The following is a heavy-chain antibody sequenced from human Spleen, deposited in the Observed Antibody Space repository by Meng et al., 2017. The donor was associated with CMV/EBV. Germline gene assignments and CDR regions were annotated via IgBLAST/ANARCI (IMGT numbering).Heavy chain of an antibody. J-gene: IGHJ5*02. CDR1: GGSISSNY. Sequence: GSLRLSCTVSGGSISSNYWSWIRQPPGRGLEWIGHIYYSGSTNYNPSLKSRVTISVDTSKNQFSLKLSSVTAADTAVYYCGRQFGDCTSTSCYTNWVDPWGQGTLVTVSS. CDR2: IYYSGST. D-gene: IGHD2-2*01. V-gene: IGHV4-59*01. CDR3: GRQFGDCTSTSCYTNWVDP.